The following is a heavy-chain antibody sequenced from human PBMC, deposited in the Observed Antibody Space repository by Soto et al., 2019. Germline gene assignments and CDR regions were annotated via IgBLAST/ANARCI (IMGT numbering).Heavy chain of an antibody. CDR3: ATYYDFNWFDP. CDR2: IYYSGST. V-gene: IGHV4-59*08. D-gene: IGHD3-3*01. CDR1: GGSISSYY. Sequence: SETLSLTCTVSGGSISSYYWSWIRQPPGKGLEWIGYIYYSGSTNYNPSLKSRLTISVDTSKNQFSLNLSSVTAADTAVYYCATYYDFNWFDPWGQGTLVTVSS. J-gene: IGHJ5*02.